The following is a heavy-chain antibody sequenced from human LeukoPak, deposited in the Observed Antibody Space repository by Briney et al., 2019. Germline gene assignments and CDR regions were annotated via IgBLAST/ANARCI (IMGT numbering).Heavy chain of an antibody. CDR2: ISSSSSYI. D-gene: IGHD3-9*01. CDR1: GFTFSSYS. V-gene: IGHV3-21*01. J-gene: IGHJ4*02. Sequence: GGSLRLSCAASGFTFSSYSMNWVRQAPGKGLEWVSSISSSSSYIYYADSVKGRFTISRGNAKNSLYLQMNSLRAEDTAVYYCASPVDILTGLCPAGYWGQGTLVTVSS. CDR3: ASPVDILTGLCPAGY.